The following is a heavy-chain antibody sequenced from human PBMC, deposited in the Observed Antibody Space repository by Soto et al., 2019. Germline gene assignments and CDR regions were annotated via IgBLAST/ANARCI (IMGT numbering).Heavy chain of an antibody. CDR2: ISSSSSYI. CDR3: ARDRITAADDYFDY. Sequence: EVQLVESGGGLVKPGGSLRLSCAASGFTFSSYSMNWVRQAPGKGLEWVSSISSSSSYIYYADSVKGRFTISRDNAKNSLYLQMNRLRAEDTAVYYCARDRITAADDYFDYWGQGNLVTVSS. J-gene: IGHJ4*02. CDR1: GFTFSSYS. V-gene: IGHV3-21*01. D-gene: IGHD6-13*01.